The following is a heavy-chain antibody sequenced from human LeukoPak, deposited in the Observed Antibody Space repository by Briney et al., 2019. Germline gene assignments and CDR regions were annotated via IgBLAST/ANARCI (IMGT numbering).Heavy chain of an antibody. CDR2: INPIFGTI. CDR1: GGTFSNYA. D-gene: IGHD4-23*01. Sequence: SVKVSCKASGGTFSNYAISWVRHAPGQGLEWMGGINPIFGTIKYAQKFQGRVTITADESTSTTYMELSSLRSDDTAVYYCATRSTVVTLDAFDIWGQGTRVTVSS. CDR3: ATRSTVVTLDAFDI. J-gene: IGHJ3*02. V-gene: IGHV1-69*13.